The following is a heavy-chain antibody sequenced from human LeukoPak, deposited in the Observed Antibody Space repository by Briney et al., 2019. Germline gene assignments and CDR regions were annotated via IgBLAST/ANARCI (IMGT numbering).Heavy chain of an antibody. V-gene: IGHV4-59*01. CDR2: IYDSGST. CDR1: GGSISSYY. D-gene: IGHD6-19*01. CDR3: ARLVAGLESGIDY. J-gene: IGHJ4*02. Sequence: SETLSLTCTVSGGSISSYYWSWIRQPPGKGLEWIGYIYDSGSTNYNPSLKSRVTISVDTSKNQFSLKLSSVTAADTAVYYCARLVAGLESGIDYWGQGTLVTVSS.